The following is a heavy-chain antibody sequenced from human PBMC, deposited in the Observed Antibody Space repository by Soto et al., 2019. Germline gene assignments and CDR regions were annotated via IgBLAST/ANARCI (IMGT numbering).Heavy chain of an antibody. D-gene: IGHD6-19*01. V-gene: IGHV5-10-1*01. CDR3: ARQLAAPNDWFDP. Sequence: GHVTISADKSISTAYLQWSSLKASDTAMYYCARQLAAPNDWFDPWGQGTLVTVSS. J-gene: IGHJ5*02.